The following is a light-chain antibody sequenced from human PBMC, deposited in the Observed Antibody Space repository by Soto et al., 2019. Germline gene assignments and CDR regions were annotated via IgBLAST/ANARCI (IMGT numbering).Light chain of an antibody. CDR2: GAS. V-gene: IGKV3-11*01. J-gene: IGKJ1*01. CDR1: QSVSTS. Sequence: EIVLTQSPATLSLSPGERATLSCWASQSVSTSLAWFQQRPGQAPRLLIYGASDRATGIPARFSGTGSGTDFTLTISSLEPEDFAVYYCQQRAKWPRTFGQGTKVEIK. CDR3: QQRAKWPRT.